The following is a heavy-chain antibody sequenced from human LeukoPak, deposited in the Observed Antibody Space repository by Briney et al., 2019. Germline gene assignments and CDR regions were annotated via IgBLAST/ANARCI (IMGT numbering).Heavy chain of an antibody. Sequence: GGSLRLSCAASGFTFSSYGMSWVRQAPGKGLEWVSSFSGGSGITYYADSVKGRFTISRDNSKNNLYLQMNSLRAEDTAVYYCAKDLVAGATAWGQGTLVTVSS. D-gene: IGHD6-19*01. CDR2: FSGGSGIT. V-gene: IGHV3-23*01. CDR3: AKDLVAGATA. J-gene: IGHJ5*02. CDR1: GFTFSSYG.